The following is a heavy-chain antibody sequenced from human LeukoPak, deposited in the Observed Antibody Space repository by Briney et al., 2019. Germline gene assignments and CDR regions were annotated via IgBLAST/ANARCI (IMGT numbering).Heavy chain of an antibody. Sequence: GGSLRLSCAASGFTFSAYSMNWVRQAPGKGLEWISYIDSSSRTIYYADSVKGRFTISRDNARNLLYLQTSSLKDDDTAVYYCAKDTNRGLIDYWGQGTLVTVSS. CDR2: IDSSSRTI. D-gene: IGHD1-14*01. CDR1: GFTFSAYS. CDR3: AKDTNRGLIDY. J-gene: IGHJ4*02. V-gene: IGHV3-48*02.